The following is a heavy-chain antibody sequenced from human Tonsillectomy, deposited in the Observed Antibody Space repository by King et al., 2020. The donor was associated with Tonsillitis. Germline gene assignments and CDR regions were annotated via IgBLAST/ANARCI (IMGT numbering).Heavy chain of an antibody. CDR1: GFTVSSNS. V-gene: IGHV3-53*04. CDR2: IYSGGTT. J-gene: IGHJ6*02. CDR3: ARDGYYDSSGHYEGFLDV. Sequence: VQLVQSGGGLVQPGGSLRLYCAASGFTVSSNSMSWVRQAPGKGLEWVSVIYSGGTTYYADSVQGRFTISRHNSKNTLYLQMNSLRAEDTAVYYCARDGYYDSSGHYEGFLDVWGQGTTVTVSS. D-gene: IGHD3-22*01.